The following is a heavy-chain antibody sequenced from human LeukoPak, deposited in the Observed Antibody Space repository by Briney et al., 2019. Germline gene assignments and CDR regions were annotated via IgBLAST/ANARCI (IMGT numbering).Heavy chain of an antibody. CDR2: INPNSGGT. Sequence: ASVKVSCKASGYTFTGYYMHWVRQAPGQGLEWMGWINPNSGGTKYAQKFQGRVTLTRDTSISTAYMELSRLRSDDTAAYYCARSIAEAEPASDSWGQGTLVTVSS. V-gene: IGHV1-2*02. CDR1: GYTFTGYY. D-gene: IGHD6-13*01. CDR3: ARSIAEAEPASDS. J-gene: IGHJ4*02.